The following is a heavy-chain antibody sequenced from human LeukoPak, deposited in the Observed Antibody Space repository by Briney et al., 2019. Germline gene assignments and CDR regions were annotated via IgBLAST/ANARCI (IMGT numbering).Heavy chain of an antibody. CDR3: ARVAEMATITDY. CDR2: INPNSGGT. Sequence: ASVKVSCKASGYTFTGYYMHWVRQAPGQGLEWMGWINPNSGGTNYAQKFQGRVTMTRDTSISTAYMELSRLRSDDTAVYYCARVAEMATITDYWGQGTLVTVSS. D-gene: IGHD5-24*01. V-gene: IGHV1-2*02. J-gene: IGHJ4*02. CDR1: GYTFTGYY.